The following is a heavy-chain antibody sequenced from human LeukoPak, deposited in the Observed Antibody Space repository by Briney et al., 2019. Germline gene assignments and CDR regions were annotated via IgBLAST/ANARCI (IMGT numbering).Heavy chain of an antibody. CDR1: GFTFSNYG. Sequence: PGGSLRLSCAASGFTFSNYGMHWVRQAPGKGLEWVAVIWYDGSNKYYADSVKGRFTISRDNSKNTLYLQINSLRAEGTAVYYCARDPIAAVRFDYWGQGTLVTVSS. J-gene: IGHJ4*02. D-gene: IGHD6-13*01. V-gene: IGHV3-33*01. CDR2: IWYDGSNK. CDR3: ARDPIAAVRFDY.